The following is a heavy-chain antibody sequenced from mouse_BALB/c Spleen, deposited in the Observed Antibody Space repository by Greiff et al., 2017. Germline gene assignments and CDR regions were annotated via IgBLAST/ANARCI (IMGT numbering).Heavy chain of an antibody. Sequence: VQLQQSGPGLVQPSQSLSITCTVSGFSLTSYGVHWVRQSPGKGLEWLGVIWSGGSTDYNAAFISRLSISKDNSKSQVFFKMNSLQANDTAIYYCARNWDYGSSAWFAYWGQGTLVTVSA. CDR1: GFSLTSYG. CDR3: ARNWDYGSSAWFAY. V-gene: IGHV2-2*02. D-gene: IGHD1-1*01. CDR2: IWSGGST. J-gene: IGHJ3*01.